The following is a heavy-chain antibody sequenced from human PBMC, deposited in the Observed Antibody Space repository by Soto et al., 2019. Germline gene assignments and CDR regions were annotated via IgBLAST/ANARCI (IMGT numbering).Heavy chain of an antibody. D-gene: IGHD4-4*01. J-gene: IGHJ5*02. Sequence: QVQLQESGPGLVKPSETLSLTCSVSGGSVSSGSYDWNWIRQPPGKGLEWIGDIYYSGSTNYNPSLKSRVRISLDTSTNQFSLNLTSLTAADTAVYYCARDSYSHLWPWGQGTLVTVSS. CDR1: GGSVSSGSYD. CDR2: IYYSGST. V-gene: IGHV4-61*01. CDR3: ARDSYSHLWP.